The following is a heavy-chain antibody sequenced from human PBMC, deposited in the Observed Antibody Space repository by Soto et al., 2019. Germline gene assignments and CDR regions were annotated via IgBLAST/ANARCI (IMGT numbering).Heavy chain of an antibody. J-gene: IGHJ4*02. V-gene: IGHV1-69*05. CDR3: ARDGAAAGNSNFDY. Sequence: SVKVSCKASGGSLSNYGISWVRQAPGQGLEWMGVIIPVGGTTNYAQKFQGRVTMTRDTSTSTVYMELTSLRSEDTAVYYCARDGAAAGNSNFDYWGQGTLVTVSS. CDR1: GGSLSNYG. CDR2: IIPVGGTT. D-gene: IGHD6-13*01.